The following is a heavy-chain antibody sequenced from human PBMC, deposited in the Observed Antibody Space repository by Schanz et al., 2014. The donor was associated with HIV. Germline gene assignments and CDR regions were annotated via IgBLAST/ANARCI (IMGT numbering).Heavy chain of an antibody. CDR3: ARDVSRWTTLID. CDR2: ISSSSSTI. V-gene: IGHV3-48*02. J-gene: IGHJ4*02. Sequence: EVQLLESGGGLEQPGGSLRLSCVASGFTFSSYSMNWVRQAPGKGLEWLSFISSSSSTIYYADSVKGRFTISRDNAKNSLYLQMNSLRDEDTAVYYCARDVSRWTTLIDWGQGTLVTVSS. D-gene: IGHD1-1*01. CDR1: GFTFSSYS.